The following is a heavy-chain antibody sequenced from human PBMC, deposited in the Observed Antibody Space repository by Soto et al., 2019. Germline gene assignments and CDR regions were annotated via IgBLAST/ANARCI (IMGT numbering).Heavy chain of an antibody. J-gene: IGHJ4*02. CDR1: GYTFTSYA. Sequence: QVQLVQSGAEVKKPGASVKVSCKASGYTFTSYAMHWVRQAPGQRLEWMGWINAGNGNTKYSQKFQGRVTITRDTSASTAYMELSSLSSDDTAVYFCARGPGGPDGPGDYWGQGTLFTVSS. V-gene: IGHV1-3*01. CDR2: INAGNGNT. D-gene: IGHD2-15*01. CDR3: ARGPGGPDGPGDY.